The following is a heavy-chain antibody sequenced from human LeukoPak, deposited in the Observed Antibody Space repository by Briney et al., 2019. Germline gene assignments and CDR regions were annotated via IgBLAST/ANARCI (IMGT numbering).Heavy chain of an antibody. CDR1: GFTFSSYG. D-gene: IGHD3-22*01. V-gene: IGHV3-30*03. CDR3: ARDGENYDSSGYYYSSFDY. Sequence: GGSLRLSCAASGFTFSSYGMHWVRQAPGKGLEWVAVISYDGSNKYYADSVKGRFTISRDNSKNTLYLQMNSLRAEDTAVYYCARDGENYDSSGYYYSSFDYWGQGTLVTVSS. J-gene: IGHJ4*02. CDR2: ISYDGSNK.